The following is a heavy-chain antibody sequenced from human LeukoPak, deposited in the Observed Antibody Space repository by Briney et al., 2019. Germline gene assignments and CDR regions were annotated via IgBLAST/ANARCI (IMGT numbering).Heavy chain of an antibody. CDR1: GFTFSDYF. D-gene: IGHD6-19*01. CDR2: ISGSGDKT. Sequence: PGGSLRLSCAASGFTFSDYFVSWIRQAPGKGLEWVSAISGSGDKTYYADSVKGRFTISRDNSKNTLYLQMNSLRAEDTALYYCTKEKYSNGFFDYWGQGTLVTVSS. V-gene: IGHV3-23*01. J-gene: IGHJ4*02. CDR3: TKEKYSNGFFDY.